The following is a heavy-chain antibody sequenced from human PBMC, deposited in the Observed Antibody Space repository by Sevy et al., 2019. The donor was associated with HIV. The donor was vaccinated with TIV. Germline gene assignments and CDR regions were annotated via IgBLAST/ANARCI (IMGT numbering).Heavy chain of an antibody. D-gene: IGHD2-15*01. J-gene: IGHJ5*02. V-gene: IGHV4-39*01. CDR2: IYYSGTT. CDR3: VRHSDSRRLSWLDT. CDR1: NASISSSSYY. Sequence: SETLSLTCSVSNASISSSSYYWGWVRQPPGKALEWTGIIYYSGTTYYSPSHKSRVTISVDTSKNQFFLDLRSMTATDTAVYYCVRHSDSRRLSWLDTWGQGILVTVSS.